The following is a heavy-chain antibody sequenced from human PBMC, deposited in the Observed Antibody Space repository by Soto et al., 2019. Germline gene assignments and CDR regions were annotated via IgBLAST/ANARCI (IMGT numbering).Heavy chain of an antibody. CDR3: ARGGDIVATSHSFDY. V-gene: IGHV4-38-2*01. CDR2: IYHSGST. J-gene: IGHJ4*02. D-gene: IGHD5-12*01. Sequence: PSETLSLTCAVSGYSISSGYYWGWIRQPPGKGLEWIGSIYHSGSTYYNPSLKSRVTISVDTSKNQFSLKLSSVTAADTAVYYCARGGDIVATSHSFDYWGQGTLVTVSS. CDR1: GYSISSGYY.